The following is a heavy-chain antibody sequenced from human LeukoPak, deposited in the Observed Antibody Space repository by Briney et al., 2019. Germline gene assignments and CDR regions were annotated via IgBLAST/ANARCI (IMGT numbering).Heavy chain of an antibody. J-gene: IGHJ5*02. Sequence: PSETLSLTCTVSGGSISSGGYYWSWIRQPPGKGLEWIGYIYHSGSTYYNPSLKSRVTISVDRSKNQFSLKLSSVTAADTAVYYWARGARTGFDPWGQGTLVTVSS. V-gene: IGHV4-30-2*01. CDR2: IYHSGST. CDR3: ARGARTGFDP. CDR1: GGSISSGGYY. D-gene: IGHD3/OR15-3a*01.